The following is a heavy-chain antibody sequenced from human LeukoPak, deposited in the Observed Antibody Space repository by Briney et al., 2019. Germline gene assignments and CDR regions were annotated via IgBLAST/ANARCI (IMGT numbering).Heavy chain of an antibody. CDR2: IYYSGST. D-gene: IGHD3-22*01. V-gene: IGHV4-39*07. J-gene: IGHJ3*02. Sequence: SETPSLTCTVSGGFISTASYYWGWIRQPPGKGLEWIGSIYYSGSTYYNPSLKSRVTISLDTPKNQFSLKLSSVTAADTAVYYCASLDYYDSSGSSDAFDIWGQGTMVTVSS. CDR1: GGFISTASYY. CDR3: ASLDYYDSSGSSDAFDI.